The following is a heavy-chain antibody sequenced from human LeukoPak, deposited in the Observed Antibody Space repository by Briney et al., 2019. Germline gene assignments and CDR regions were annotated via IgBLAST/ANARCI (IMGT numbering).Heavy chain of an antibody. Sequence: GGSLRLSCAASGFTFSSYWMSWVRQAPGKGLEWVANIKQDGSEKYYVDSVKGRFTISRDNSKNTLYLQMNSLRAEDTAVYYCAKYRLGDFDYYPDLDYWGQGTLVTVSS. CDR3: AKYRLGDFDYYPDLDY. CDR1: GFTFSSYW. D-gene: IGHD3-9*01. CDR2: IKQDGSEK. V-gene: IGHV3-7*01. J-gene: IGHJ4*02.